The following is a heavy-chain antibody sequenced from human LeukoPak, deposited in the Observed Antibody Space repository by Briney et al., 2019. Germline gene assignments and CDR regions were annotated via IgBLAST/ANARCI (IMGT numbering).Heavy chain of an antibody. V-gene: IGHV4-59*01. D-gene: IGHD3-9*01. J-gene: IGHJ5*02. Sequence: SVTLSLTCTVSGGSISGSYWSWMPQPPGQGLEWIGYIYYSGSTNYNPSLKSRVTISVDTSKNQFSLKLSSVTAAATAGYYCPRSPPDRGLVILTFDPWGEGTLVTVST. CDR3: PRSPPDRGLVILTFDP. CDR1: GGSISGSY. CDR2: IYYSGST.